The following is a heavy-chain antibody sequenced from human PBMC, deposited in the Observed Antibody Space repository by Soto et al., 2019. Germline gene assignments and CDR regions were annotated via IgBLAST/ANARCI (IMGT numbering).Heavy chain of an antibody. D-gene: IGHD6-6*01. V-gene: IGHV4-30-2*01. CDR3: EREHYSSSSTKYFDS. J-gene: IGHJ4*02. Sequence: SETLSLTCNVSGGSITSSEYSWNWIRQAPGKGLEWIGFIYHTGTLYYNPSLKSRVTISLDRSENLFSLKLSSVTAADTAVYFCEREHYSSSSTKYFDSRGQGNMVAVSS. CDR2: IYHTGTL. CDR1: GGSITSSEYS.